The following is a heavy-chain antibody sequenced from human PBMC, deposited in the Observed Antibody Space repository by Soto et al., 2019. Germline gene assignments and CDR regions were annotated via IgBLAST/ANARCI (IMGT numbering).Heavy chain of an antibody. J-gene: IGHJ4*02. CDR1: GFSLVGPGVG. V-gene: IGHV2-5*02. CDR3: AHAFQLRIFDY. CDR2: IYGDDDK. Sequence: SGPTLVNPTQTLTLTCSFSGFSLVGPGVGVGWIRQPPGEALEWLALIYGDDDKRYSPSLKTRLTVTKDSSENQVVLTLTNVDPVDTATYFCAHAFQLRIFDYWGQGALVTVSS. D-gene: IGHD7-27*01.